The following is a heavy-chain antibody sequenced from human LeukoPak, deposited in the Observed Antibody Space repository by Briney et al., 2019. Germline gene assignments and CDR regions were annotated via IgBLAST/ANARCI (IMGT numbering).Heavy chain of an antibody. D-gene: IGHD6-6*01. CDR3: ARDQIAAPDYFDY. CDR1: GYTFTGYY. V-gene: IGHV1-2*02. J-gene: IGHJ4*02. Sequence: ASVKVSCKYSGYTFTGYYIHWVRRAPGQGLEWMGWINPNNGDTKFAQNFQGRVTLTRDMSITTAYMEINRLRSDDTAVYYCARDQIAAPDYFDYWGQGTVVIVST. CDR2: INPNNGDT.